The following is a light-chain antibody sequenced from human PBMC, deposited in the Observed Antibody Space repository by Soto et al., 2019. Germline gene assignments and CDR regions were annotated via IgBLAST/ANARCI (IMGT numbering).Light chain of an antibody. CDR1: QNVNID. CDR3: QQYNTWPFT. J-gene: IGKJ3*01. V-gene: IGKV3D-15*01. CDR2: SAS. Sequence: EIVLTQSPATLSVSPGESATLSCRASQNVNIDLVWYQQKPGQAPKVLMFSASARETGISARFSGGGSETEFTLTISSLQPEDSAVYYCQQYNTWPFTFGPGTKVEIK.